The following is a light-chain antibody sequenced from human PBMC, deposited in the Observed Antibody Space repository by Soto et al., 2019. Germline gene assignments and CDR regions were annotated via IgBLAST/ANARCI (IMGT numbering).Light chain of an antibody. CDR3: TSYTSTSTLWV. CDR2: DVN. J-gene: IGLJ3*02. CDR1: SSDVGGYNY. V-gene: IGLV2-14*03. Sequence: QSALTQPASVSGSPGQSITISCTGASSDVGGYNYVSWYQHHPGKAPKLMIYDVNNRPSGVSNRFSGSKSGNTASLIISGLQAEYEADYYCTSYTSTSTLWVFGGGTKLTVL.